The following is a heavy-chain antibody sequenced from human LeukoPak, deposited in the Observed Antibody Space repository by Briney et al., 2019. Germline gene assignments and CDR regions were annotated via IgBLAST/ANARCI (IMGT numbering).Heavy chain of an antibody. CDR2: IYYSGST. J-gene: IGHJ3*02. D-gene: IGHD3-22*01. V-gene: IGHV4-59*13. Sequence: SETLSLTCTVSGGSISSYYWSWIRQPPGKELECIGYIYYSGSTNYNPSLKSRVTISVDTSKNQFSLKLTSVTAADTAVYYCASPMTLVLRGLAGIDAFNIWGQGTMVTVSS. CDR3: ASPMTLVLRGLAGIDAFNI. CDR1: GGSISSYY.